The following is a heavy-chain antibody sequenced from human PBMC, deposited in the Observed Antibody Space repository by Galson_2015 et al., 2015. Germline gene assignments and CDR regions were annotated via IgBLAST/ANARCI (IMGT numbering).Heavy chain of an antibody. D-gene: IGHD3-16*02. CDR1: GFTFSSYE. CDR3: ARDSLGELSFFDY. V-gene: IGHV3-48*03. Sequence: SLRLSCAASGFTFSSYEMNWVRQAPGKGLEWVSYISSSGSTIYYADSVKGRVTISRDNAKNSLYLQMNSLRAEDTAVYYCARDSLGELSFFDYWGQGTLVTVSS. J-gene: IGHJ4*02. CDR2: ISSSGSTI.